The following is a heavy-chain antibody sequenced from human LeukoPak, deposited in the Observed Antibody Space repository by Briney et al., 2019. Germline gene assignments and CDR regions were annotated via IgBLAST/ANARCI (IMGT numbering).Heavy chain of an antibody. CDR3: AKMECSSTSCLYYYYYYYGMDV. J-gene: IGHJ6*02. D-gene: IGHD2-2*01. V-gene: IGHV3-23*01. Sequence: GGSLRLSCAASGFTFSSYAMSWVRQAPGKGLEWVSAISGSGGSTYYADSVKGRFTISRDNSKNTLYLQMNSLRAEDTAVYYCAKMECSSTSCLYYYYYYYGMDVWGQGTTVTVSS. CDR2: ISGSGGST. CDR1: GFTFSSYA.